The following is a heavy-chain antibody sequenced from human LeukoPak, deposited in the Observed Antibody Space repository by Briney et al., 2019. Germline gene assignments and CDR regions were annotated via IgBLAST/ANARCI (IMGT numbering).Heavy chain of an antibody. CDR3: ARDIPVEDTDAFDI. J-gene: IGHJ3*02. D-gene: IGHD2-15*01. CDR1: GFTFSSYS. CDR2: ISSSSSSYI. Sequence: GGSLRLSCAASGFTFSSYSMNWVRQAPGKGLEWVSSISSSSSSYIYYADSVKGRFTISRDNAKNSLYLQMNSLRAEDTAVYYCARDIPVEDTDAFDIWGQGTMVTVSS. V-gene: IGHV3-21*01.